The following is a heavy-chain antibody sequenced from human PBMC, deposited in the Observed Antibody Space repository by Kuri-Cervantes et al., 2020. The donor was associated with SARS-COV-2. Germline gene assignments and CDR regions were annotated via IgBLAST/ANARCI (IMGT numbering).Heavy chain of an antibody. CDR1: GYTFTSYD. CDR3: ARGSLQFSGSYYVAHAFDI. D-gene: IGHD1-26*01. J-gene: IGHJ3*02. CDR2: MNPNSGNT. Sequence: ASVKVSCKASGYTFTSYDINWVRQATGQGLEWMGWMNPNSGNTGYAQKFQGRVTMTRNTSISTAYMELSSLRSEDTAVYYCARGSLQFSGSYYVAHAFDIWGQGTMVTVSS. V-gene: IGHV1-8*01.